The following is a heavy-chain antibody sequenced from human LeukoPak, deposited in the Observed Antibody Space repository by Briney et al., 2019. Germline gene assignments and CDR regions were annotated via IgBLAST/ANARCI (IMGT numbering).Heavy chain of an antibody. Sequence: PSQTLSLTCTVSGGSISSGGYYWSWIRQLPGKGLEWIGYIYYSGSTYYNPSLKSRVTISVDTSKNQFSLKLSSVTAADTAVYYCAGTNDYGDHGAFDIWGQGTMVTVSS. J-gene: IGHJ3*02. CDR1: GGSISSGGYY. CDR2: IYYSGST. CDR3: AGTNDYGDHGAFDI. D-gene: IGHD4-17*01. V-gene: IGHV4-31*03.